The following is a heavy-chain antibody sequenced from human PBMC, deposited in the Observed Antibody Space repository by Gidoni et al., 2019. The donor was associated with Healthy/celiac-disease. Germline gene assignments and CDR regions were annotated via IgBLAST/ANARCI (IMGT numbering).Heavy chain of an antibody. V-gene: IGHV4-30-2*01. CDR1: GGSISRGGYS. Sequence: QLQLQESGSGLVKPSQTLSLTCAVSGGSISRGGYSWGWIWQPPRTGLEWISDIYHSGSTYYNPSLKSRVTISVDRSKNQFSLKLSSVTAADTAVYYCARSLYCSSTSCYRGWFDPWGQGTLVTVSS. CDR3: ARSLYCSSTSCYRGWFDP. CDR2: IYHSGST. J-gene: IGHJ5*02. D-gene: IGHD2-2*02.